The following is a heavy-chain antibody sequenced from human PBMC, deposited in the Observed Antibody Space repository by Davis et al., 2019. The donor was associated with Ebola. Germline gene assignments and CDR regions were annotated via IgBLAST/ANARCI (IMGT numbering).Heavy chain of an antibody. CDR1: GFPFSRYS. J-gene: IGHJ2*01. D-gene: IGHD5-24*01. V-gene: IGHV3-21*01. CDR2: ISSGSGYL. Sequence: PSETLSLTCAAFGFPFSRYSMNWVRQVPGKGLEWVSSISSGSGYLYYRDTVKGRFTVSRDDAKNSLFLQMNSLRVEDTAVYYCARRLRGQDWYFDLWGRGTLVTVSS. CDR3: ARRLRGQDWYFDL.